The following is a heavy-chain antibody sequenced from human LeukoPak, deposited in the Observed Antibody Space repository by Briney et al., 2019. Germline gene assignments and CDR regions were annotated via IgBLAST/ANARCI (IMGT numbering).Heavy chain of an antibody. CDR3: AKGADGYSYGCRGDY. V-gene: IGHV3-23*01. Sequence: GGSLRLSCVGSGSTFGSYAMTWVRQAPGKGLEWVAVISGSGGSTYYAGSVQGRFTISRDNFKNTMYLQMNSLRAEDTAVYYCAKGADGYSYGCRGDYWGQGTLVTVSS. CDR1: GSTFGSYA. CDR2: ISGSGGST. D-gene: IGHD5-18*01. J-gene: IGHJ4*02.